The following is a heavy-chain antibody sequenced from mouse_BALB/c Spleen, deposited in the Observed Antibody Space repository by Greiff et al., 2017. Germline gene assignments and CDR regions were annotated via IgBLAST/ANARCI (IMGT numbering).Heavy chain of an antibody. Sequence: EVKLVESGGGLVQPGGSRKLSCAASGFTFSSFGMHWVRQAPEKGLEWVAYISSGSSTIYYADTVKGRFTISRDNPKNTLFLQMTSLRSEDTAMYYCARGATAPAWFAYWGQGTLVTVSA. CDR3: ARGATAPAWFAY. J-gene: IGHJ3*01. CDR1: GFTFSSFG. CDR2: ISSGSSTI. D-gene: IGHD1-2*01. V-gene: IGHV5-17*02.